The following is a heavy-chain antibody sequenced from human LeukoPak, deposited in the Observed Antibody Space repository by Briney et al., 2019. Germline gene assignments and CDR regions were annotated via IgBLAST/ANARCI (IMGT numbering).Heavy chain of an antibody. J-gene: IGHJ4*02. CDR2: IYYSGST. V-gene: IGHV4-34*01. Sequence: SETLSLTCAVYGGSFSGYYWSWIRQPPGKGLEWIGSIYYSGSTYYNPSLKSRVTISVDTSKNQFSLKLSSVTAADTAVYYCATIAGNFDYWGQGTPVTVSS. CDR1: GGSFSGYY. D-gene: IGHD6-13*01. CDR3: ATIAGNFDY.